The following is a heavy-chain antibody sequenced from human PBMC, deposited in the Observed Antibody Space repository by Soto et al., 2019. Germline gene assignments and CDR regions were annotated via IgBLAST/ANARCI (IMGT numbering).Heavy chain of an antibody. J-gene: IGHJ4*02. CDR1: GGSMTSYY. Sequence: PSETLSLTCTVSGGSMTSYYWSWIRQPPGKGLEWIVFIYYTGNTKYNASLKSRVTISVDTSKNLFSLKLKFVTAADTAVYYCARRIIALEIFDYWGQGTVVTVS. CDR3: ARRIIALEIFDY. V-gene: IGHV4-59*08. D-gene: IGHD3-10*01. CDR2: IYYTGNT.